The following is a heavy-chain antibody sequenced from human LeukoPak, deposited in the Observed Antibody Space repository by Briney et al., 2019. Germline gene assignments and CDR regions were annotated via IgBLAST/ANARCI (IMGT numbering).Heavy chain of an antibody. D-gene: IGHD1-7*01. CDR2: IRYSGST. CDR3: ARGGILTGTNWFDP. V-gene: IGHV4-59*01. Sequence: SETLSLTCTVTGGSISNYYWSWIRQPPGKGLEWIGHIRYSGSTNYNPSLKSRVTISVDTSKNQFSLKLSSVTAADTAVYYCARGGILTGTNWFDPWGQGALVTVSS. J-gene: IGHJ5*02. CDR1: GGSISNYY.